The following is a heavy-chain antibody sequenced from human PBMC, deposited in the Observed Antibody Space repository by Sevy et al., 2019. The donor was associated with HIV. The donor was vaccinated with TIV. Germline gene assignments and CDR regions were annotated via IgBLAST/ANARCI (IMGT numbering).Heavy chain of an antibody. V-gene: IGHV3-33*08. D-gene: IGHD1-26*01. CDR3: ASDVQGGGSYIDY. CDR2: IWYDGSNK. J-gene: IGHJ4*02. CDR1: EFTFRSYG. Sequence: GGSLRLSCAASEFTFRSYGMHWVRQAPGKGLEWVAVIWYDGSNKYYADSVKGRFTISRDNSKNTLYLQMNSLRAEDTAVYYCASDVQGGGSYIDYWGQGTLVTVSS.